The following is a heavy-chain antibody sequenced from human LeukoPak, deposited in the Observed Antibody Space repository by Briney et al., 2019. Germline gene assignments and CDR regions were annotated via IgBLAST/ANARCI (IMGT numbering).Heavy chain of an antibody. D-gene: IGHD1-14*01. Sequence: PGGSLRLSCAASGFTVITNDMSWVRQAPGKGLEWVSDLYSDGNTKYADSVQGRFTISRDNSKNPLYPEMNSLSPDDTAVYYCARGVEPLAANTLAYWGQGTLVTVSS. CDR1: GFTVITND. CDR3: ARGVEPLAANTLAY. V-gene: IGHV3-53*01. J-gene: IGHJ4*02. CDR2: LYSDGNT.